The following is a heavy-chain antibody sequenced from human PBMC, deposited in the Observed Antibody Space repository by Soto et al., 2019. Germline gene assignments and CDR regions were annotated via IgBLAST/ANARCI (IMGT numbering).Heavy chain of an antibody. D-gene: IGHD1-26*01. CDR3: ARDHKWELPRAFDY. CDR1: GYTFTSYT. CDR2: INAGNGNT. Sequence: ASVKVSCKASGYTFTSYTMHWVRQAPGQRLEWMGWINAGNGNTKYSQKFQGRVTISRDTSARTAYMELSSLRSEDTAVYYCARDHKWELPRAFDYWGQGTLVTVSS. V-gene: IGHV1-3*01. J-gene: IGHJ4*02.